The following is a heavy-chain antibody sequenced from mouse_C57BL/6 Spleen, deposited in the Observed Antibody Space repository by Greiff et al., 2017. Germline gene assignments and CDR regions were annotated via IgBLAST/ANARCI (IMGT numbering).Heavy chain of an antibody. CDR3: AREGGYDSCAY. CDR2: ISYDGSN. J-gene: IGHJ3*01. Sequence: ESGPGLVKPSQSLSLTCSVTGYSITSGYYWNWIRQFPGNKLEWMGYISYDGSNNYNPSLKNRISITRDTSKNQFFLKLNSVTTEDTATYYCAREGGYDSCAYWGQGTLVTVSA. CDR1: GYSITSGYY. V-gene: IGHV3-6*01. D-gene: IGHD2-4*01.